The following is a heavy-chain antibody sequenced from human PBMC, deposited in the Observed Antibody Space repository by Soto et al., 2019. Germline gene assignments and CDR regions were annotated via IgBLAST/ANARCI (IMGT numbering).Heavy chain of an antibody. D-gene: IGHD3-9*01. Sequence: SETLSLTCTVSDGSISSSSYYWGWIRQPPGKGLEWIGSIYYSGSTYYNPSLKSRVTISVDTSKNQFSLKLSSVTAADTAVYYCASFYYDILTGYRYFDYWGQGTLVTVSS. CDR1: DGSISSSSYY. CDR2: IYYSGST. J-gene: IGHJ4*02. CDR3: ASFYYDILTGYRYFDY. V-gene: IGHV4-39*01.